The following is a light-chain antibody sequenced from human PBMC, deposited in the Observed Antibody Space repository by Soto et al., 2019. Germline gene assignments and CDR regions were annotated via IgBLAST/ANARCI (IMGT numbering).Light chain of an antibody. V-gene: IGKV1-5*03. CDR2: KAS. CDR3: QQYNDYSWT. Sequence: LQITQSPSTLSASVGDRVAITCRASQSIGIWLAWYQQKPGKAPRFLIYKASSLESGVTSRFSGSGYGTEFTLTISSLQPDDFATYYCQQYNDYSWTFGQGTKVEIK. CDR1: QSIGIW. J-gene: IGKJ1*01.